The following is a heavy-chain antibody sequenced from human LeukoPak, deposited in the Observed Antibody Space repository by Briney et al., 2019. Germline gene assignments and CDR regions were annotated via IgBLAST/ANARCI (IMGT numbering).Heavy chain of an antibody. CDR3: ARGLPSYGDYVDYYFYMDV. V-gene: IGHV4-4*07. CDR1: GDSISGFY. Sequence: SETLSLTCTVSGDSISGFYWSWIRQPAGKGLQWLGRISTSGSTNYNPSFKSRVIMSVDRSTNEFSLTVRSVTAADTALYYCARGLPSYGDYVDYYFYMDVWGKGTTVTDSS. CDR2: ISTSGST. J-gene: IGHJ6*03. D-gene: IGHD4-17*01.